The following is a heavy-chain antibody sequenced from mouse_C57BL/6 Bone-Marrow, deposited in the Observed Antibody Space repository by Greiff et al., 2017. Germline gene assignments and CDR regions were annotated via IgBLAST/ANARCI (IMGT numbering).Heavy chain of an antibody. CDR3: ARRAAQAHFDY. CDR2: IDPSDGYT. CDR1: GYTFTSYW. D-gene: IGHD3-2*02. Sequence: QVQLQQPGAELVMPGASVKLSCKASGYTFTSYWMHWVKQRPGQGLEWIGEIDPSDGYTNYNQKFKGKSTLTVDKSSSTAYMQLSSLTSEDSAVYYCARRAAQAHFDYWGQGTTLTVSS. J-gene: IGHJ2*01. V-gene: IGHV1-69*01.